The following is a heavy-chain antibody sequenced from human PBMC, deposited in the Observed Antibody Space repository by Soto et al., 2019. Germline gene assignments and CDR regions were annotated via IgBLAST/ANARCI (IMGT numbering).Heavy chain of an antibody. D-gene: IGHD2-21*01. V-gene: IGHV3-11*06. J-gene: IGHJ4*02. CDR2: ISTTRNYT. CDR3: ARVSRDYHLYYFDY. CDR1: GSTFSDHF. Sequence: GSLRLSCIVSGSTFSDHFMAWVRQAPGKGLEWVSDISTTRNYTKYADSVKGRFSMSRDNARNSVYLQMNRLRADDTAVYYCARVSRDYHLYYFDYWGQGALVTVSS.